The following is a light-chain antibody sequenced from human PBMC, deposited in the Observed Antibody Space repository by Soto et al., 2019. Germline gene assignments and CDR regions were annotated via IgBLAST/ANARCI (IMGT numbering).Light chain of an antibody. Sequence: EIVLTQSPATLSLSPGERATLSCRASQSVSSYLAWYQQKPGQAPRLLISDVSNRATGIPARFSGSGSGTDFTLTISSLDPEDFAVYYCQQRSTFGGGTKVEIK. CDR2: DVS. V-gene: IGKV3-11*01. J-gene: IGKJ4*01. CDR1: QSVSSY. CDR3: QQRST.